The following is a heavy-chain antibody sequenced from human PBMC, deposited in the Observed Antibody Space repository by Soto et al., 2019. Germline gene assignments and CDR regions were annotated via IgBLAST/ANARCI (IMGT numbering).Heavy chain of an antibody. CDR1: GGSISSGGYS. J-gene: IGHJ6*02. CDR2: IYQSGST. D-gene: IGHD3-10*01. V-gene: IGHV4-30-2*01. CDR3: ARKMVRGASKNYYYYYGMDV. Sequence: SETRSPTCAVSGGSISSGGYSWSWIRQPPGKGLEWIGYIYQSGSTYYNPSLKSRVTISVDRSKNQFSLKLSSVTAADTAVYYCARKMVRGASKNYYYYYGMDVWGQGTTVTVSS.